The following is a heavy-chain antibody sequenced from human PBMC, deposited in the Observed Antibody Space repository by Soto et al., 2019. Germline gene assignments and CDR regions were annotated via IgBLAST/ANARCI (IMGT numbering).Heavy chain of an antibody. CDR1: GGTFSISA. CDR3: AAIVTLVDY. V-gene: IGHV1-69*13. D-gene: IGHD3-9*01. J-gene: IGHJ4*02. Sequence: ASVKVSCKASGGTFSISAISWVRQAPGQGLDWMGGIIPIFGTAKYAQKFQGRITITADASTSTAYMELSSLRSEDTAVYYCAAIVTLVDYWGQGTLVTVSP. CDR2: IIPIFGTA.